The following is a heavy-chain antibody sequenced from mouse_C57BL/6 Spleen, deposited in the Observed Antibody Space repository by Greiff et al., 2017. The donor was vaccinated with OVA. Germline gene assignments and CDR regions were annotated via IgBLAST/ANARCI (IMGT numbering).Heavy chain of an antibody. J-gene: IGHJ1*03. V-gene: IGHV1-31*01. D-gene: IGHD2-2*01. CDR3: ARDGYDENWYFDV. CDR2: IYPYNGVS. CDR1: GYSFTGYY. Sequence: EVKLEESGPELVKPGASVKISCKASGYSFTGYYMHWVKQSHGNILDWIGYIYPYNGVSSYNQKFKGKATLTVDKSSSTAYMELRSLTSEDSAVYYCARDGYDENWYFDVWGTGTTVTVSS.